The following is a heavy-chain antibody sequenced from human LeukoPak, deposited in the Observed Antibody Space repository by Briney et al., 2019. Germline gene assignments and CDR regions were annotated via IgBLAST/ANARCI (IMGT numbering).Heavy chain of an antibody. V-gene: IGHV3-53*01. CDR2: IYSGGST. CDR1: GFTVSSNY. J-gene: IGHJ6*02. CDR3: ATTYCGGDCPYYYYGMDV. D-gene: IGHD2-21*02. Sequence: GGSLRLSCAASGFTVSSNYMSWVRQAPGKGLEWVSVIYSGGSTYYADSVKGRFTISRDNSKNTLYLQMNSLRAEDTAVYYCATTYCGGDCPYYYYGMDVWGQGTTVTVSS.